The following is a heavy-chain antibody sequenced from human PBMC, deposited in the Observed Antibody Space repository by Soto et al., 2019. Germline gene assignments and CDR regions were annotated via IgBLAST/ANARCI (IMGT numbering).Heavy chain of an antibody. CDR2: VKSKADVETV. Sequence: EVQLVEPGGGLVEPGGSLRLSCAASGVTFSGPWMHWVRQAPGKGLELVGLVKSKADVETVHYTAPVKGRFLISSVDSKNKPYLQVDTLRTEDTAVYYCSSDLPGEKSKWGVHYWGQGILVTVSS. J-gene: IGHJ4*02. CDR3: SSDLPGEKSKWGVHY. V-gene: IGHV3-15*07. CDR1: GVTFSGPW. D-gene: IGHD2-8*01.